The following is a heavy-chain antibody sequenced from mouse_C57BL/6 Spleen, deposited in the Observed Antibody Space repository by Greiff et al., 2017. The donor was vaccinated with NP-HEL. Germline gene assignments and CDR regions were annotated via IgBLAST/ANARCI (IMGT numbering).Heavy chain of an antibody. V-gene: IGHV5-16*01. D-gene: IGHD1-1*01. CDR2: INYDGSST. J-gene: IGHJ1*03. CDR1: GFTFSDYY. CDR3: AREGDGSSYAWYFDV. Sequence: EVKLVESEGGLVQPGSSMKLSCTASGFTFSDYYMAWVRQVPEKGLEWVANINYDGSSTYYLDSLKSRFIISRDNAKNILYLQMSSLKSEDTATYYCAREGDGSSYAWYFDVWGTGTTVTVSS.